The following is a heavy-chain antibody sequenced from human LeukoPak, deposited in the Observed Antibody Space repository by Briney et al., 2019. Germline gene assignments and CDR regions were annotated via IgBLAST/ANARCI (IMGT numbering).Heavy chain of an antibody. CDR2: IHYSGST. CDR3: ARLVVVINSFDY. Sequence: PSETLSLTCTVSGGSISSSSYYWGWIRQPPGKGLEWIGSIHYSGSTYYNPSLKSRVTISVDTSKNQFSLKLSSVTAADTAVYYCARLVVVINSFDYWGQGTLVTVSS. J-gene: IGHJ4*02. V-gene: IGHV4-39*01. CDR1: GGSISSSSYY. D-gene: IGHD3-22*01.